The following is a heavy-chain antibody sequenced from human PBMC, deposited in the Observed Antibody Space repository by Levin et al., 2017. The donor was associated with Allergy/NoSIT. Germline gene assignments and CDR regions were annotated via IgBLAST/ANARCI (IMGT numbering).Heavy chain of an antibody. V-gene: IGHV6-1*01. Sequence: SQTLSLTCAISGDSVSSKSAAWNWIRQSPSKGLEWLGRTYYRSKWSNDYAVSVKGRITVNPDTSKNQFSLQLNSVTPDDTAVYYCARQQSGGCDYWGQGTLVTVSS. CDR2: TYYRSKWSN. J-gene: IGHJ4*02. CDR3: ARQQSGGCDY. CDR1: GDSVSSKSAA. D-gene: IGHD3-16*01.